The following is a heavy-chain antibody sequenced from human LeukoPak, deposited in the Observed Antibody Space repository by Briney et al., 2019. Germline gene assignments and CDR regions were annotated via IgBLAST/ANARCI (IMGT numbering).Heavy chain of an antibody. CDR1: GGSISSYY. J-gene: IGHJ4*02. D-gene: IGHD6-19*01. V-gene: IGHV4-4*07. CDR3: ARGPISTGWYIFDY. Sequence: PSETLSLTCTVSGGSISSYYWGWIRQPAGKGLEWIGRIYSSGSTNYNPSLKSRATTSVDTSKNQFCLKRGSVTAADTAVYDCARGPISTGWYIFDYGGQGTLVTVSS. CDR2: IYSSGST.